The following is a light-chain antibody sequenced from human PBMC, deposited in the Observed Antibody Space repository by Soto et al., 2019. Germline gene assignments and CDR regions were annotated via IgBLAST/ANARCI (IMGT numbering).Light chain of an antibody. CDR2: GAS. Sequence: IVMTQSPVTLYVSPGERATLSCRASQSVSSNVAWYQQKPGHVPRVLIYGASTRATGIPARFSGSGSGTEFTLSISSLQSEDFSVSYCQQYNLGSPLFTFGPGTKVD. J-gene: IGKJ3*01. CDR1: QSVSSN. CDR3: QQYNLGSPLFT. V-gene: IGKV3-15*01.